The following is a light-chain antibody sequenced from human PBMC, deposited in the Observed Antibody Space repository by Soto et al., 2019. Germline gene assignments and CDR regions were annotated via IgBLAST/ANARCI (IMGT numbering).Light chain of an antibody. V-gene: IGKV1-12*01. CDR2: AAS. CDR3: QQSNSFPRT. J-gene: IGKJ4*01. Sequence: DIQMTQSPSFVSASVGDRVTITCRASQAVSTWLAWYQQKPGDAPKLLIYAASTLQSGVPSRFSGSGSGTDFTPTIRSLQPEDFATYDFQQSNSFPRTFGGGTKVEIK. CDR1: QAVSTW.